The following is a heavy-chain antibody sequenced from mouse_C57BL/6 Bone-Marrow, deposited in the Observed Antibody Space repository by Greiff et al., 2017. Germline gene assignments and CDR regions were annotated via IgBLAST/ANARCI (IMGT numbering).Heavy chain of an antibody. Sequence: QVQLQQPGAELVRPGASVKLSCKASGYTFTSYGISWVKQRTGQGLEWIGEIYPSSGNTNYNEKFKGKATLTVDKSSSPASMELSSLTSEDSAVYFCARLGRLAWFAYWGQGTLVTVSA. J-gene: IGHJ3*01. CDR2: IYPSSGNT. CDR1: GYTFTSYG. CDR3: ARLGRLAWFAY. V-gene: IGHV1-81*01.